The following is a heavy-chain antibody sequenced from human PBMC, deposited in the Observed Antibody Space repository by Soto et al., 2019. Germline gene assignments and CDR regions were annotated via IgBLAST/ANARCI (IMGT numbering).Heavy chain of an antibody. CDR2: IYYSGST. CDR1: GGSISSGDYY. J-gene: IGHJ3*02. Sequence: PSETLSLTCTVSGGSISSGDYYWSWIRQPPGKGLEWIGYIYYSGSTYYNPSLKSRVTISVVTSKNQFSLKLSSVTAADTAVYYFARAPPLKYTYGLRGAFDIWGQGTMVTVSS. D-gene: IGHD5-18*01. V-gene: IGHV4-30-4*01. CDR3: ARAPPLKYTYGLRGAFDI.